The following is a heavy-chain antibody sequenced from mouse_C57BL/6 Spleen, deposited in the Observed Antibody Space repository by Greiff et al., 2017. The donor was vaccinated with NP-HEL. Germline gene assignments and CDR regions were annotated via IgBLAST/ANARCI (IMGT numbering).Heavy chain of an antibody. J-gene: IGHJ3*01. Sequence: EVKLMESGGDLVKPGGSLKLSCAASGFTFSSYGMSWVRQTPDKRLEWVATISSGGSYTYYPDSVKGRFTISRDNAKNTLYLQMSSLKSEDTAMYYCARQNWDEKAWFAYWGQGTLVTVSA. CDR2: ISSGGSYT. D-gene: IGHD4-1*01. V-gene: IGHV5-6*01. CDR1: GFTFSSYG. CDR3: ARQNWDEKAWFAY.